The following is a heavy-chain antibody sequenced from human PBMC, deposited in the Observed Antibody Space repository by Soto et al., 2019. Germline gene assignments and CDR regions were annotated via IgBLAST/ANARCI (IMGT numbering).Heavy chain of an antibody. CDR2: ISGSADHT. CDR3: AKDGRYYDNPTECDS. Sequence: EVQLLESGGGYVQPGGSLRLSCAASGFTFSNYVMTWVRQAPGKGLEWVSSISGSADHTYNADSVKGRFTISRDNSKNTLYLQMNSLRAEDTAVYYCAKDGRYYDNPTECDSWGPGTLVTVSS. J-gene: IGHJ4*02. V-gene: IGHV3-23*01. CDR1: GFTFSNYV. D-gene: IGHD3-22*01.